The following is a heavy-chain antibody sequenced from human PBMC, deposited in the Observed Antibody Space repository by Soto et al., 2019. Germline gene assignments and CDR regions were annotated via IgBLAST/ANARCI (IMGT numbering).Heavy chain of an antibody. CDR3: ARAVDIALGYNRNIEESGWFDP. D-gene: IGHD1-20*01. V-gene: IGHV4-31*03. J-gene: IGHJ5*02. CDR2: IYYSGST. CDR1: GGSISSGGYY. Sequence: SETLSLTCTVSGGSISSGGYYWSWIRQHPGKGLEWIGYIYYSGSTYYNPSLKSRVTISVDTSKNQFSLKLSSVTAADTAVYYCARAVDIALGYNRNIEESGWFDPWGQGTLVTVSS.